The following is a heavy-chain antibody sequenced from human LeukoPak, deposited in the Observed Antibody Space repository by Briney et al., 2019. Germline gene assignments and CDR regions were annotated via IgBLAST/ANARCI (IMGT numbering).Heavy chain of an antibody. V-gene: IGHV3-23*01. D-gene: IGHD2-8*01. J-gene: IGHJ2*01. Sequence: GGSLRLSCVASGFMFSANDMRWVRQAPGKGLQWVSALSVSGAGTTYADSVKGRFTISRDNSKNTLYLQMSSLGVEDTAVYYGAKAIGQWSFDLWGRGALVIVSS. CDR1: GFMFSAND. CDR3: AKAIGQWSFDL. CDR2: LSVSGAGT.